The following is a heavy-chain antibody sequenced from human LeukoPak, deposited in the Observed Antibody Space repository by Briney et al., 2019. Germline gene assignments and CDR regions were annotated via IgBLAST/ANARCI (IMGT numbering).Heavy chain of an antibody. D-gene: IGHD3-10*01. Sequence: GGSLRLSCAASGFTFSSYVMTWVRPAPEKGLEWVSTISGSGATTYYADSVKGRFTISRDNSKNTLSLQMNSLRAEDTAVYYCAKIAGFGEWGPNYSDYWGQGTLVTVSS. V-gene: IGHV3-23*01. J-gene: IGHJ4*02. CDR1: GFTFSSYV. CDR3: AKIAGFGEWGPNYSDY. CDR2: ISGSGATT.